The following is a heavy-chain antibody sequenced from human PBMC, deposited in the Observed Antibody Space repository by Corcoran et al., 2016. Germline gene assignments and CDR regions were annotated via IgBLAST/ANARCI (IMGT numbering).Heavy chain of an antibody. D-gene: IGHD2-21*01. CDR1: GFTFSSYG. Sequence: QVQLVESGGGVVQPGRSLRLSCAASGFTFSSYGMHWVRQAPGKGLEWVAVISYDGSNKYYADSVKGRLTISRDNFKNTLYLQMNSLRAEDTAVYYCAKDRGYGGNWGMDVWGQGTTVTVSS. J-gene: IGHJ6*02. V-gene: IGHV3-30*18. CDR2: ISYDGSNK. CDR3: AKDRGYGGNWGMDV.